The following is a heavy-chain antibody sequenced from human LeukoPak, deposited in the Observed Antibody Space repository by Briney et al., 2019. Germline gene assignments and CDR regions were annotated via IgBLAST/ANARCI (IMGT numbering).Heavy chain of an antibody. D-gene: IGHD2-21*02. CDR3: ARVKGYCGGDCYFPHAFDI. CDR2: IYHSGST. V-gene: IGHV4-30-2*01. Sequence: SETLSLTCAVSGGSISCGGYSWSWVRQPPGKGLEWIGYIYHSGSTYYNPSLKSRVTISVDRSKNQFSLKLSSVTAADTAVYYCARVKGYCGGDCYFPHAFDIWGQGTMVTVSS. CDR1: GGSISCGGYS. J-gene: IGHJ3*02.